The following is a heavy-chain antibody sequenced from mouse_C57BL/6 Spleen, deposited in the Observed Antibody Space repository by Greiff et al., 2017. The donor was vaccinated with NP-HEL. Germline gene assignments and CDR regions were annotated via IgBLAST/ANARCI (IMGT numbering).Heavy chain of an antibody. CDR1: GYTFTSYW. J-gene: IGHJ1*03. D-gene: IGHD2-4*01. Sequence: QVQLKQSGAELAKPGASVKLSCKASGYTFTSYWMHWVKQRPGQGLEWIGYINPSSGYTKYNQKFKDKATLTADKSSSTAYMQLSSLTYEDSAVYYCFYDYDGDWYFDVWGTGTTVTVSS. CDR3: FYDYDGDWYFDV. V-gene: IGHV1-7*01. CDR2: INPSSGYT.